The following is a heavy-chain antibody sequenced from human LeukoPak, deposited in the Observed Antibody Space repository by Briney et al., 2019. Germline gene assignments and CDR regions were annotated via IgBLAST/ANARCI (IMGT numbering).Heavy chain of an antibody. CDR1: GGSFSGYY. D-gene: IGHD3-22*01. J-gene: IGHJ4*02. CDR2: INHSGST. CDR3: ARGRKYYCDSSGYYRDSCYFDY. V-gene: IGHV4-34*01. Sequence: SETLSLTCAVYGGSFSGYYWSWIRQPPGKGLEWIGEINHSGSTNYNPSLKSRVTISVDTSKNQFSLKLSSVTAADTAVYYCARGRKYYCDSSGYYRDSCYFDYWGQGTLVTVSS.